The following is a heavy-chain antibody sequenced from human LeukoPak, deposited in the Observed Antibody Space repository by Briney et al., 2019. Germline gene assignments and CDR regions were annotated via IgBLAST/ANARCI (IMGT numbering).Heavy chain of an antibody. CDR1: GYTLTELS. V-gene: IGHV1-24*01. J-gene: IGHJ6*03. D-gene: IGHD3-3*01. Sequence: ASVKVPCKVSGYTLTELSMHWVRQAPGKGLEWMGGFDPEDGETIYAQKFQGRVTMTEDTSTDTAYMELSSLRSEDTAVYYCARGRLDDFWSGYSLYMDVWGKGTTVTVSS. CDR3: ARGRLDDFWSGYSLYMDV. CDR2: FDPEDGET.